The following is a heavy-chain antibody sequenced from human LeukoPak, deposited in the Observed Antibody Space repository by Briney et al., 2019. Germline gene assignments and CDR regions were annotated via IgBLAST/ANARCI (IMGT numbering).Heavy chain of an antibody. V-gene: IGHV3-23*01. J-gene: IGHJ4*02. Sequence: GGSLRLSCAASGFSFDSYAMSWVRQAPGKGLEWVSAISGSGGSTYCADSVKGRFTISRDNSKNTLYLQMNSLRAEDTAVYYCAKDENAAGGTAYWGQGTLVTVSS. CDR1: GFSFDSYA. CDR3: AKDENAAGGTAY. CDR2: ISGSGGST. D-gene: IGHD6-13*01.